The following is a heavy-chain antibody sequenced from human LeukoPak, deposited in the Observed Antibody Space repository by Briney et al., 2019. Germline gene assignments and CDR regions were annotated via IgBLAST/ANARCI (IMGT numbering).Heavy chain of an antibody. CDR1: GGSISSYY. CDR3: ARVSRGAAAGASH. J-gene: IGHJ4*02. CDR2: IYYSGST. Sequence: SETLSLTCTVPGGSISSYYWSWIRQPPGKGLEWIGYIYYSGSTNYNPSLKSRVTISVDTSKNQFSLKLSSVTAADTAVYYCARVSRGAAAGASHWGQGTLVTVSS. V-gene: IGHV4-59*01. D-gene: IGHD6-13*01.